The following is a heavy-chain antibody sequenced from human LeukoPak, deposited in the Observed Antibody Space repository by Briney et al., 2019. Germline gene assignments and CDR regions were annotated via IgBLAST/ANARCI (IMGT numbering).Heavy chain of an antibody. CDR1: GFTFSSYA. CDR2: ISYDGSNK. CDR3: ARVGIAVAGSFDY. J-gene: IGHJ4*02. V-gene: IGHV3-30*04. Sequence: GGSLRLSCAASGFTFSSYAIDGVRQAPGKGLEWVAVISYDGSNKYYADSVKGRFTISRENSKNTLYLQMNSLRAEDTAVYYCARVGIAVAGSFDYWGQGTLVTVSS. D-gene: IGHD6-19*01.